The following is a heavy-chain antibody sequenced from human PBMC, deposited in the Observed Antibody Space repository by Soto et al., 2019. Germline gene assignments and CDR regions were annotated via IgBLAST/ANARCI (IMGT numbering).Heavy chain of an antibody. D-gene: IGHD5-18*01. J-gene: IGHJ6*02. CDR1: GCPLSRYA. Sequence: VKVSCKASGCPLSRYAISWVRQSPGQGLEWMGGIIPIFGTANYAQKFQGRVTITADKSTSTAYMELSSLRSEDTAVYYCARVRGYSPGYAAYYYYGMDVCGQGTTVTVSS. CDR2: IIPIFGTA. V-gene: IGHV1-69*06. CDR3: ARVRGYSPGYAAYYYYGMDV.